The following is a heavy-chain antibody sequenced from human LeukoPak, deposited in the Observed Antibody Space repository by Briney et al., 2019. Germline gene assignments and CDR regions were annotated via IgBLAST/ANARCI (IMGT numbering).Heavy chain of an antibody. CDR2: IHYDGKI. V-gene: IGHV3-53*01. CDR1: GFSVSGKF. CDR3: ASGDGYLQPY. Sequence: PGGSLRLSCAASGFSVSGKFMSWVRQAPGKGLEWVSIIHYDGKIRYAGSVGGRFTIYRDDSENTLFFQMNSLRVDDTAVYFCASGDGYLQPYWGQGTLVTVSS. J-gene: IGHJ4*02. D-gene: IGHD2-21*01.